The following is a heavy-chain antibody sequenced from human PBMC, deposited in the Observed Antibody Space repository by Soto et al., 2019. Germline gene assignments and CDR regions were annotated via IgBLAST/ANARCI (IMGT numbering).Heavy chain of an antibody. Sequence: EVQLLESGGRLVQPGGSLRLSCAASGFTFSSYAINWVRQAPGKGLEWVSSISGSGGNTYYADSVKGRFSISGDNSENTLYLQMNSLRAEDTAVYYCAKERYFDIVTGYVYYNYGMDVWGQGTTVTVSS. J-gene: IGHJ6*02. D-gene: IGHD3-9*01. CDR1: GFTFSSYA. CDR2: ISGSGGNT. V-gene: IGHV3-23*01. CDR3: AKERYFDIVTGYVYYNYGMDV.